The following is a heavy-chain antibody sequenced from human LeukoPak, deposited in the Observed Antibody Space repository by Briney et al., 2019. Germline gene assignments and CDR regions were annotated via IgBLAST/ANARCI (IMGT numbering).Heavy chain of an antibody. CDR3: ARGRGDTAMVPYNWFDP. J-gene: IGHJ5*02. D-gene: IGHD5-18*01. V-gene: IGHV4-39*07. Sequence: PSETLSLTCTVSGGSISSSSYYWGWIRQPPGKGLEWIGSIYYSGSTYYNPSLKSRVTISVDTSKNQFSLKLSSVTAADTAVYYCARGRGDTAMVPYNWFDPWGQGTLVTVSS. CDR1: GGSISSSSYY. CDR2: IYYSGST.